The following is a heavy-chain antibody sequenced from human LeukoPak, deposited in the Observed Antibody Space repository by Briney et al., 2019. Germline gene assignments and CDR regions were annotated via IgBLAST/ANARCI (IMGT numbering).Heavy chain of an antibody. J-gene: IGHJ4*02. CDR1: GDSVSRDSYY. CDR2: IYYSGTT. D-gene: IGHD3-22*01. V-gene: IGHV4-61*01. CDR3: ARDSRGYYDSSGYFDH. Sequence: SETLSLTCTVSGDSVSRDSYYWGWIRQPPGKGLEWIGYIYYSGTTKQNPTLKSRVTLSVDTSKNQLYLKLNSVTAADTAVYYCARDSRGYYDSSGYFDHWGQGTLVTVSS.